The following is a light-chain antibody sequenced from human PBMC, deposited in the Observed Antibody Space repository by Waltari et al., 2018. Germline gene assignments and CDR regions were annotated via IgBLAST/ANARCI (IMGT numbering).Light chain of an antibody. V-gene: IGKV3D-15*01. CDR1: QSAKTS. Sequence: EVVMTQSPATLSVSPGERVSLSCRASQSAKTSLAWYQQTPGQAPRLRIYRASPRAAGVPDRFSGSGSGTEFTLTISSLQSEDSAIYYCQQYNIWPWTFGPGTNVDIK. CDR3: QQYNIWPWT. CDR2: RAS. J-gene: IGKJ1*01.